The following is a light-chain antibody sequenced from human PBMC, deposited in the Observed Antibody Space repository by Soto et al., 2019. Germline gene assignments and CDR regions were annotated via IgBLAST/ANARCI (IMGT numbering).Light chain of an antibody. CDR2: DAF. CDR1: QSMSSW. J-gene: IGKJ2*01. V-gene: IGKV1-5*01. Sequence: DIQMTQSPSTLSASVGDRVTITCRASQSMSSWLAWYQQKPGKAPKLLIYDAFSLESGVPSRFSGSGSGTEFTLTISSLQPDDFATYYCQQYNTYPYTFGQGTKLEIK. CDR3: QQYNTYPYT.